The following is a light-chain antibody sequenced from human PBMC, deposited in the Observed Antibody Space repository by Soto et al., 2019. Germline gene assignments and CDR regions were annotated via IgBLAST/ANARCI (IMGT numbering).Light chain of an antibody. V-gene: IGKV3D-15*01. J-gene: IGKJ2*01. CDR2: DAS. Sequence: EVVLTQSPATLSVSPGQRATLSCRASQSVRNKLAWYQQKPDQAPRLLIYDASTRATGIPARFSGSGSGTEFTLTISSLQSEDFVVYYCQQYNNWPPVYTFGQGTKLEIK. CDR3: QQYNNWPPVYT. CDR1: QSVRNK.